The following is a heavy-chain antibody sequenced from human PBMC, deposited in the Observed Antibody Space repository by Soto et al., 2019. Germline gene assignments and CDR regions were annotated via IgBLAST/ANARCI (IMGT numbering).Heavy chain of an antibody. V-gene: IGHV4-39*07. J-gene: IGHJ4*02. CDR3: ASSDETHFDS. Sequence: SETLSLTCTVSGGSISSSSYYWGWIRQPPGKGLEWIGSIYYSGSTYYNPSLKSRVTISVDKSKNQFSLKLSSVTVADTAVYYCASSDETHFDSWGQGTLVTVSS. CDR2: IYYSGST. CDR1: GGSISSSSYY.